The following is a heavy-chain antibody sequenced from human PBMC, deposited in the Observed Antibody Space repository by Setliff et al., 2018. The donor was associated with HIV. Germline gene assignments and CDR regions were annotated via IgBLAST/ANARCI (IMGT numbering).Heavy chain of an antibody. Sequence: PSETLSLTCTVSGGSISSGSYYWSWIRQPAGKGLEWIGHIYTSGSTNYNPSLKSRVTISVDTSKNQFSLKLSSVTAADTAVYYCARDPVITMMVGPKCYFDYWGQGRLVTVSS. V-gene: IGHV4-61*09. D-gene: IGHD3-22*01. J-gene: IGHJ4*02. CDR3: ARDPVITMMVGPKCYFDY. CDR1: GGSISSGSYY. CDR2: IYTSGST.